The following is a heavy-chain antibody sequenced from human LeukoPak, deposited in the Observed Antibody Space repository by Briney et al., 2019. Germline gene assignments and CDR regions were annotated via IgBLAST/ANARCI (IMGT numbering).Heavy chain of an antibody. CDR1: GGSISTYY. D-gene: IGHD5-12*01. V-gene: IGHV4-59*12. J-gene: IGHJ5*02. Sequence: SETLSLTCTVSGGSISTYYWSWIRQPPGKGLEWIGYIYYTGSTNYNPSLRSRVTISVDTSKNQFSLKLSSVTAADTAVYYCARVEDSGYDYRGRFDPWGQGTLVTVSS. CDR3: ARVEDSGYDYRGRFDP. CDR2: IYYTGST.